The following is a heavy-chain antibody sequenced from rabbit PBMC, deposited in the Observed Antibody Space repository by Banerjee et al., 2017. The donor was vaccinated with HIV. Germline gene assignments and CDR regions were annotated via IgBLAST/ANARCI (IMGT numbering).Heavy chain of an antibody. Sequence: QSLEESGGDLVKPGASLTLTCTASGFSFSSGYWICWVRQAPGKGLEWIGYIDPVFGSTYYASWVNGRFTISSHNAQNTLYLQLNSLTAADTATYFCERAPSSSGYPFNLWGPGTL. CDR1: GFSFSSGYW. CDR3: ERAPSSSGYPFNL. J-gene: IGHJ4*01. V-gene: IGHV1S40*01. CDR2: IDPVFGST. D-gene: IGHD1-1*01.